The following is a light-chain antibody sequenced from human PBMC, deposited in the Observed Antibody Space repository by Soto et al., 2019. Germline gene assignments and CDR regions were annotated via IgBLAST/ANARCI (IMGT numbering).Light chain of an antibody. V-gene: IGLV2-8*01. CDR3: SSYAGSSVL. CDR2: EVS. Sequence: QAVLTQPPSASGSLGQSVTISCTGATSDIGGSNYVSWYQHHPGKAPKLMIYEVSKWASGVPDRFSGSKSGNTASLTVSGLQGEDEADYYCSSYAGSSVLFGGGTQLTVL. J-gene: IGLJ2*01. CDR1: TSDIGGSNY.